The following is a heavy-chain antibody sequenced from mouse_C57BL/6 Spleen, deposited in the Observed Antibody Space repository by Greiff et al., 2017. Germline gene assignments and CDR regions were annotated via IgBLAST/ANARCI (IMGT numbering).Heavy chain of an antibody. Sequence: DVHLVESGGGLVKPGGSLKLSCAASGFTFSDYGMHWVRQAPEKGLEWVAYISSGSSTIYYADTVKGRFTISIDNATNTLFLQMTSLRSEDTAMYYCARPERNQAWFAYWGQGTLVTVSA. V-gene: IGHV5-17*01. CDR3: ARPERNQAWFAY. CDR1: GFTFSDYG. CDR2: ISSGSSTI. D-gene: IGHD3-2*02. J-gene: IGHJ3*01.